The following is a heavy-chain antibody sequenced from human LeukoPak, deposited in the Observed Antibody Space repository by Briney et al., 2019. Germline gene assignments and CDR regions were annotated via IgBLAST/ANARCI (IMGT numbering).Heavy chain of an antibody. CDR3: ARVRCSGGSCPYYYYYYYMDV. D-gene: IGHD2-15*01. J-gene: IGHJ6*03. V-gene: IGHV4-4*02. CDR2: IYHSGST. CDR1: GGSISSSNW. Sequence: SGTLSLTCDVSGGSISSSNWWSWVRQPPGKGLEWIGEIYHSGSTNYNPSLKSRVTISVDKSKNQFSLNLSSVTAADTAVYYCARVRCSGGSCPYYYYYYYMDVWGKGTTVTVSS.